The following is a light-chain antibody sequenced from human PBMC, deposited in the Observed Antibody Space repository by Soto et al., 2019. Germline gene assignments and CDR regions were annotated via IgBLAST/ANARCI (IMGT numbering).Light chain of an antibody. CDR3: QQSYRTPYT. V-gene: IGKV1-39*01. CDR1: QGISTY. CDR2: DAS. J-gene: IGKJ2*01. Sequence: DIQMTQSPSSLSASVGDRVTSTCRASQGISTYLAWYEQRQGRAPKLLIYDASSLLSGVPSRFSGSGSGTDFTLTISSLQPEDFATYYCQQSYRTPYTFGQGTKLETK.